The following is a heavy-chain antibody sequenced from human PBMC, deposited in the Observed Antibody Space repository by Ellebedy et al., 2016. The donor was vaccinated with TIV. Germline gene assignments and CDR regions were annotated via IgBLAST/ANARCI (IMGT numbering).Heavy chain of an antibody. D-gene: IGHD3-16*01. V-gene: IGHV1-18*04. CDR2: ISAYSGNT. J-gene: IGHJ4*02. CDR1: GYTFSSYG. CDR3: ARDQVVWGSYSNFDY. Sequence: AASVKVSCKASGYTFSSYGFSWVRQAPGQGLEWMGWISAYSGNTVYAQKLQGRVIMTTDTSTSTAYMELSSLRSDDTAVYYCARDQVVWGSYSNFDYWGQGTLVTVSS.